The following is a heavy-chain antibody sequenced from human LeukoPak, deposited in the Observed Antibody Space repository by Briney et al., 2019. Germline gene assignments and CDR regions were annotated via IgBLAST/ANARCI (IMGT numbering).Heavy chain of an antibody. CDR2: ISSSSSYI. CDR3: VRERFHGSGAPKFDF. V-gene: IGHV3-21*06. CDR1: GFTFSNYS. Sequence: GGSLRLSCAASGFTFSNYSMNWVRQAPGKGLEWVSSISSSSSYIYYADSLRGRFTISRDNAKDSLILQVNSLRAEDTAVYYCVRERFHGSGAPKFDFWGQGTLVTVSS. J-gene: IGHJ4*02. D-gene: IGHD3-10*01.